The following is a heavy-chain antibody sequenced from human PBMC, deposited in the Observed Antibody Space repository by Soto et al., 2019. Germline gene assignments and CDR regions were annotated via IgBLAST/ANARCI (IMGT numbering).Heavy chain of an antibody. CDR2: ISPHNGNT. J-gene: IGHJ4*02. CDR1: GYTFNTYF. CDR3: ARDTGNAFDY. Sequence: HVQLVQSGGELKKPGASVKVSCNTSGYTFNTYFITWVRQAPGQGLEWMGWISPHNGNTNYAEKFQGRVTMTADTIMKTAYMELRNLRIDDTAVYYCARDTGNAFDYWGQGTPGTVSS. V-gene: IGHV1-18*01.